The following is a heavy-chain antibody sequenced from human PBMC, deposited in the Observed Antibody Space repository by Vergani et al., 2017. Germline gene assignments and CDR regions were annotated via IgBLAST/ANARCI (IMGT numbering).Heavy chain of an antibody. J-gene: IGHJ6*03. D-gene: IGHD3-3*01. CDR1: GYTFTSYG. CDR3: ARVFGLDDFWSGYYLYYYYYMDV. Sequence: QVQLVQSGAEVKKPGASVKVSCKASGYTFTSYGISWVRQAPGQGLEWMGGISAYNGNTNYAQKLQGRVTMTTDTSKGTAYMELRSLRSDDTAVYYCARVFGLDDFWSGYYLYYYYYMDVWGKGTTVTVSS. V-gene: IGHV1-18*01. CDR2: ISAYNGNT.